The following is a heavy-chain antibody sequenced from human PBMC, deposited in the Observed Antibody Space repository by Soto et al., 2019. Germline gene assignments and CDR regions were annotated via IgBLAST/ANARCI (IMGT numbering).Heavy chain of an antibody. J-gene: IGHJ4*02. Sequence: ASVKVSCKASGYTFTNYYTHWVRQAPGQGLEWMGMINPSGGNTNYAQKFQGRVTMTRDTSTSTVYMELSSLRSDDTAVYYCARVTGTIGYFDYWGQGTLVTVSS. CDR3: ARVTGTIGYFDY. CDR2: INPSGGNT. V-gene: IGHV1-46*01. CDR1: GYTFTNYY. D-gene: IGHD1-7*01.